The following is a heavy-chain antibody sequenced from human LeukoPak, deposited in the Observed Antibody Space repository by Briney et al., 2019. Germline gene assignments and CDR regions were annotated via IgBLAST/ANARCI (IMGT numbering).Heavy chain of an antibody. CDR1: GGSINNYY. Sequence: PSETLSLTCTVSGGSINNYYWTWIRQPPGKGLEWIGYIYYSGSTNYNPSLKSRVTISVDTSKNQFSLKLSSVTAADTAVYYCARVRRQWLVFQHWGQGTLVTVSS. V-gene: IGHV4-59*12. CDR2: IYYSGST. D-gene: IGHD6-19*01. CDR3: ARVRRQWLVFQH. J-gene: IGHJ1*01.